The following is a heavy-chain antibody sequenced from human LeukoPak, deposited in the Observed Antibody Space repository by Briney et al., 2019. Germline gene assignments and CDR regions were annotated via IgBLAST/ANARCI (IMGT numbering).Heavy chain of an antibody. D-gene: IGHD6-6*01. Sequence: SETLSLTCTVSGGSISSYYWSWIRQPPGKGLEWIGYIYYSGSTNYNPSLKSRVTISVDTSKNQFSLKLSSVTAADTAVYYCARDSSSPASYYYYMDVWGKGTTVTVSS. J-gene: IGHJ6*03. V-gene: IGHV4-59*12. CDR2: IYYSGST. CDR1: GGSISSYY. CDR3: ARDSSSPASYYYYMDV.